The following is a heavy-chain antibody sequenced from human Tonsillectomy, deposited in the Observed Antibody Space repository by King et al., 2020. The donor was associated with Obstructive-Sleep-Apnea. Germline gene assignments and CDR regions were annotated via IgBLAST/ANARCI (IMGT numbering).Heavy chain of an antibody. Sequence: VQLVESGGVVVQPGGSLRLSCAASGFTFDDYAMHWVRQAPGKGLEWVSLISWDGCSTYYAVSVKGRVTISRDNSKNSLYLQMNSLRAEDTALYYCAKDGGSSSWYVTPYFDYWGQGTLVTVSS. D-gene: IGHD6-13*01. CDR1: GFTFDDYA. CDR3: AKDGGSSSWYVTPYFDY. CDR2: ISWDGCST. V-gene: IGHV3-43D*03. J-gene: IGHJ4*02.